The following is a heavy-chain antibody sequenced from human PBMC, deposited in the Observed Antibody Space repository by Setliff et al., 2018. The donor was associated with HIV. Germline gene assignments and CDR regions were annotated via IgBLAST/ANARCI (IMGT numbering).Heavy chain of an antibody. Sequence: SETLSLTCAVYGGSFNGYFWSWIRQSPGKGLQWIGEINHSGNTTYNPSPKSRVTISVDTSKNQFSLKLSAVTAADTALYYCARSGALATSTWSPFDYWGHGNQVTVSS. CDR3: ARSGALATSTWSPFDY. J-gene: IGHJ4*01. V-gene: IGHV4-34*01. CDR1: GGSFNGYF. CDR2: INHSGNT. D-gene: IGHD6-19*01.